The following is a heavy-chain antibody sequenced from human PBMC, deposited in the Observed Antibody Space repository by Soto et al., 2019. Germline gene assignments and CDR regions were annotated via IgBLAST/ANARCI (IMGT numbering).Heavy chain of an antibody. D-gene: IGHD7-27*01. J-gene: IGHJ4*02. V-gene: IGHV2-5*02. CDR2: IYWDDDK. CDR3: AHSLIPNWGSRGAFDY. CDR1: GFSLSTSGVG. Sequence: GPTLVNPTQTPTLTCTFSGFSLSTSGVGVGWIRQPPGKALERLALIYWDDDKRYSPSLKSRLTITKGTSKNQVVLTMTNMDPVDTATYYCAHSLIPNWGSRGAFDYWGQGTLVT.